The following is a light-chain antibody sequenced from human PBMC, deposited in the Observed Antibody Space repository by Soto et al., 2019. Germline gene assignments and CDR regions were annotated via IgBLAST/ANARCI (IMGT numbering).Light chain of an antibody. Sequence: DIHLTQSPACLSASIGDKVTITCRASGDISSHLAWYQQRPGKPPNLLIYSASTLQSGVPSRFSGSGSGTEFTLTISSLQPEDFATYFCQQINSYPVTFGGGTKVDIQ. V-gene: IGKV1-9*01. J-gene: IGKJ4*01. CDR1: GDISSH. CDR2: SAS. CDR3: QQINSYPVT.